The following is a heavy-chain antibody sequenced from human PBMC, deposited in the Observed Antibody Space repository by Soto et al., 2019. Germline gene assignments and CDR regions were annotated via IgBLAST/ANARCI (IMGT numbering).Heavy chain of an antibody. D-gene: IGHD3-22*01. J-gene: IGHJ3*01. CDR1: GYSISSSNW. Sequence: SETLSLTCAVSGYSISSSNWWGWIRQPPGKGLEWIGYIYYSGSTYYNPSLKSRVTISVDTSKNQFPLKLSSVTAADTAVYYCARDRYYYDSTGYHHDAFDVWGQGTMVTVSS. CDR3: ARDRYYYDSTGYHHDAFDV. V-gene: IGHV4-28*03. CDR2: IYYSGST.